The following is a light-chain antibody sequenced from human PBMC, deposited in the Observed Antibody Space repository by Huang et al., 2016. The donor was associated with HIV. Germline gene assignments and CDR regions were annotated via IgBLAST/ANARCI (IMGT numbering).Light chain of an antibody. CDR3: QQTDNTPRT. V-gene: IGKV1-39*01. Sequence: DIQMTQSPSSLSASVEDRFTIACRASQSIRKFLNWYQQKVGEAPKLLMHSASSLNSGVPSMFIGSCSGTDFTLTITSLQPEDFATYYCQQTDNTPRTFGQGTKVVIK. J-gene: IGKJ1*01. CDR2: SAS. CDR1: QSIRKF.